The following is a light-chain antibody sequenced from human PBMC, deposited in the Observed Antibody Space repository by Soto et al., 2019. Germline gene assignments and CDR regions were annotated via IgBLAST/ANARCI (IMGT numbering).Light chain of an antibody. CDR1: QSVSSY. CDR3: QQRSNWPLT. V-gene: IGKV3-11*01. J-gene: IGKJ3*01. Sequence: EIVLTQSPGTLSLSPGESATLSCRASQSVSSYLAWYQQKPGQAPRLLIYDASNRATGIPARFSGSGSGTDFTLTISSLEPEDFAVYYCQQRSNWPLTFGPGTKVDIK. CDR2: DAS.